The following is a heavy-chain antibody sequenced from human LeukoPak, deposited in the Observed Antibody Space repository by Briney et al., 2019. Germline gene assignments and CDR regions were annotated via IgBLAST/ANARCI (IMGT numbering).Heavy chain of an antibody. D-gene: IGHD2-15*01. CDR2: IYTSGST. V-gene: IGHV4-59*10. Sequence: SETLSLTCAVYGGSFSGYYWSWIRQPPGKGLEWIGRIYTSGSTNYNPSLKSRLTISVDTSKNQFSLRLNSVTAADTAVYYCARVICSGGSCRFDYWGQGTLVTVSS. CDR3: ARVICSGGSCRFDY. J-gene: IGHJ4*02. CDR1: GGSFSGYY.